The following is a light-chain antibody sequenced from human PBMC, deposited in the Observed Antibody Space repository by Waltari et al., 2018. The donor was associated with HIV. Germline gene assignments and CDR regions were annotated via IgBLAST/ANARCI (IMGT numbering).Light chain of an antibody. V-gene: IGLV2-14*01. J-gene: IGLJ2*01. CDR3: SSYTSSRSGV. Sequence: QSALTQPASVSGSPGQSITISCTGTTSDVGGYHYVSWYQHHPGKVPKLIIFEVTNRPSGVSNRFSGSKSGNTASLTISGLQAEDEAHYYCSSYTSSRSGVFGGGTKLTVL. CDR1: TSDVGGYHY. CDR2: EVT.